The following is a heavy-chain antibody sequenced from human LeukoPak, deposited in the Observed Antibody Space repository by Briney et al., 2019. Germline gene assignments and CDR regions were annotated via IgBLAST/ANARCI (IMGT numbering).Heavy chain of an antibody. CDR1: GGSFSGYY. J-gene: IGHJ4*02. Sequence: TSETLSLTCAVYGGSFSGYYWSWTRQPPGKGLEWIGEINHSGSTNYNPSLKSRVTISVDTSKNQFSLKLSSVTAADTAVYYCARDSYYDSSGILPFDYWGQGTLVTVSS. D-gene: IGHD3-22*01. CDR2: INHSGST. V-gene: IGHV4-34*01. CDR3: ARDSYYDSSGILPFDY.